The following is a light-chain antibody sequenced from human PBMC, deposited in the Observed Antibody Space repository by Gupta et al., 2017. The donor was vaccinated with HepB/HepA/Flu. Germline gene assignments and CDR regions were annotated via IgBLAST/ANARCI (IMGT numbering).Light chain of an antibody. CDR2: DVS. Sequence: QSALTQPASVSGSPGQSITISCTGTSSDIGYYNFVSWYQQYPGKAPKLMIYDVSNRPSGVSNRFSGSKSGNTASLTISGLQAEDEADYYCSSYARSSNLVFGSGTKATVL. J-gene: IGLJ1*01. CDR3: SSYARSSNLV. V-gene: IGLV2-14*03. CDR1: SSDIGYYNF.